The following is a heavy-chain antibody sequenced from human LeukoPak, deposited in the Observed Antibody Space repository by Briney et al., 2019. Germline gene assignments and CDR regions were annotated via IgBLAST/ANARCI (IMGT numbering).Heavy chain of an antibody. CDR3: AKVPFHGTGVVTVSYYGMDV. CDR1: GFTFSSYG. V-gene: IGHV3-30*18. J-gene: IGHJ6*02. Sequence: PGGSLRLSCAASGFTFSSYGMHWVRQAPGKGREWVAVISYDGSNKYYADSVKGRFTISRDNSKNTLYLQMNSLRAEDTAVYYCAKVPFHGTGVVTVSYYGMDVWGQGTTVTVSS. CDR2: ISYDGSNK. D-gene: IGHD3-3*01.